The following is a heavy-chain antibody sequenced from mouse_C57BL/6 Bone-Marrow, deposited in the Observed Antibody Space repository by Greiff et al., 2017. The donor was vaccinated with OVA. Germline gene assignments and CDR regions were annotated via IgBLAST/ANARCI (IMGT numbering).Heavy chain of an antibody. CDR1: GYTFTGYE. Sequence: QVQLQQSGAELVRPGASVTLSCKASGYTFTGYEMHWVKQTPVHGLEWIGAIDPDTGGTAYNQKFKGKAILTADKSSSTAYMELRSLTSEDSAVYYCTRDLPDGDYGGQGTSATVSA. CDR2: IDPDTGGT. D-gene: IGHD2-1*01. V-gene: IGHV1-15*01. J-gene: IGHJ4*01. CDR3: TRDLPDGDY.